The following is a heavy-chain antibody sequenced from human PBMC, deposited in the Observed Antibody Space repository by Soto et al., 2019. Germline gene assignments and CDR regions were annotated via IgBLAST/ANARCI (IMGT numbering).Heavy chain of an antibody. V-gene: IGHV1-3*01. Sequence: QVQLVQSGAEVKKPGASVKVSCKASGYTFTNYAMHWVRQAPGQRLEWMGWIYAGNGNTKYSQKFQGRVTITRDTSASTAYMELSSLTSEDTAVYYCARELLWFGELSPFGYWGQGTLVTVSS. CDR2: IYAGNGNT. D-gene: IGHD3-10*01. CDR1: GYTFTNYA. J-gene: IGHJ4*02. CDR3: ARELLWFGELSPFGY.